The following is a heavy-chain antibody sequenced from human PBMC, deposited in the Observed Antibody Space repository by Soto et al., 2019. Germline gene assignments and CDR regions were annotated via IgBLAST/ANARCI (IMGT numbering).Heavy chain of an antibody. D-gene: IGHD2-2*01. CDR2: IYYSGST. Sequence: SETLSLTCTVSGGSISSSSYYWGWIRQPPGKGLEWIGSIYYSGSTYYNPSLKSRVTISVDTSKNQFSLKLSSVTAADTAVYYCARAEGYCSSTSCYYYYGMDVWGQGTTVTVSS. CDR3: ARAEGYCSSTSCYYYYGMDV. CDR1: GGSISSSSYY. V-gene: IGHV4-39*07. J-gene: IGHJ6*02.